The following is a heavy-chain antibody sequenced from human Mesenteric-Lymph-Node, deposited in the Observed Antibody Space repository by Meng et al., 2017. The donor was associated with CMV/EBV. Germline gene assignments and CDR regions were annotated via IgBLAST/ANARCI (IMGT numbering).Heavy chain of an antibody. CDR3: AKKKEEYSNYDDYYYGMDV. V-gene: IGHV3-23*01. CDR1: GFIFSSYA. CDR2: ISGSGGST. Sequence: GGSLRLSCAASGFIFSSYAMSWVRQAPGKGLEWVSAISGSGGSTYYADSVKGRFTISRDNSKNTLYLQMNSLRAEDTAVYYCAKKKEEYSNYDDYYYGMDVWGQGTTVTVSS. J-gene: IGHJ6*02. D-gene: IGHD4-11*01.